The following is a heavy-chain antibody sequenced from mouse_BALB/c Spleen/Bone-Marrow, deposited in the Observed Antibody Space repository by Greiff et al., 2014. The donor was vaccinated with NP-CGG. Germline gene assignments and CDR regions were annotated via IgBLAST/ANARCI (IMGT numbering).Heavy chain of an antibody. D-gene: IGHD1-1*02. Sequence: VQLQQSGGGLVKPGGSLKLSCAASGFTFSDFYMFWFRLTPEKRLEWVATISNGGTYTYYPDSVKGRFTISRDNAKNNLYLQMSSLKSEDTAMYYCARSGERYGAMDYWGQGTSVTVTS. J-gene: IGHJ4*01. CDR2: ISNGGTYT. CDR1: GFTFSDFY. CDR3: ARSGERYGAMDY. V-gene: IGHV5-4*02.